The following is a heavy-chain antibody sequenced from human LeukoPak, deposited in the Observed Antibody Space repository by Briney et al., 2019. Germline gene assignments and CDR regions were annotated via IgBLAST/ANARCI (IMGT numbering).Heavy chain of an antibody. Sequence: PGGSLRLSCAASGFTFSNYDMHWVRQVTGKGLEWVSGIDNAGDTYYSDSVRGRFTISRENAKNSLYLQVNSLRAEDTAVYYCARDIGATNWFDPWGQGTLDTVSS. J-gene: IGHJ5*02. CDR1: GFTFSNYD. CDR2: IDNAGDT. D-gene: IGHD1-26*01. V-gene: IGHV3-13*01. CDR3: ARDIGATNWFDP.